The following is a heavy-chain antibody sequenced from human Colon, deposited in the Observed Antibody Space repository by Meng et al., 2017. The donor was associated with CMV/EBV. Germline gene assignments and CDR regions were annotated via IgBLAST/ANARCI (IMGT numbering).Heavy chain of an antibody. CDR3: ARNGGGMDV. D-gene: IGHD3-10*01. Sequence: GESLKTSCAASGFTFSRYDMFWVRQAAGKGLEWVSSIVAAGDTYYAGSVKGRFTISRENAKNSLYLQMNSLRAGDTAVYYCARNGGGMDVWGQGTTVTVSS. V-gene: IGHV3-13*01. J-gene: IGHJ6*02. CDR1: GFTFSRYD. CDR2: IVAAGDT.